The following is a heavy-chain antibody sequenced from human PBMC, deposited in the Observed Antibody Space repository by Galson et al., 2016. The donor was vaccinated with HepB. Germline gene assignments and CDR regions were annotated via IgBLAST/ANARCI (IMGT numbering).Heavy chain of an antibody. D-gene: IGHD4-17*01. CDR1: GDIFTSYW. J-gene: IGHJ4*02. CDR3: ASVTTVTTNFFHH. V-gene: IGHV5-51*01. CDR2: IYPGDPDT. Sequence: QSGAEVKMPGESLKISCKLSGDIFTSYWIGWVRQMPGKGLELMGVIYPGDPDTRYSPSFEDQVIISADRSSSIAYLQWRALKASDSGMYFCASVTTVTTNFFHHWGQGTLVTVSS.